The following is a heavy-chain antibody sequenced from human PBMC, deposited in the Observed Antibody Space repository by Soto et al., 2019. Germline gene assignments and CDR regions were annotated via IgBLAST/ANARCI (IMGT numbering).Heavy chain of an antibody. V-gene: IGHV4-61*01. CDR1: GGSVSSGSYY. Sequence: SETLSLTCTVSGGSVSSGSYYRSWIRQPPGKGLEWIGYIYYSGITNYNPSLKSRVTISVDTSKNQFSLKLSSVTAADTAVYYCARERTDIVAIDYYYYYGMDVWGQGTTVTVSS. J-gene: IGHJ6*02. D-gene: IGHD5-12*01. CDR3: ARERTDIVAIDYYYYYGMDV. CDR2: IYYSGIT.